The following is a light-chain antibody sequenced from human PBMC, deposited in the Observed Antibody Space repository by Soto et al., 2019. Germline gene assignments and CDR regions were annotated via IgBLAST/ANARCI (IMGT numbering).Light chain of an antibody. CDR1: QSIGSW. V-gene: IGKV1-5*03. CDR2: KAS. Sequence: DIQMTQSPTTLSASVGDRVTITCRASQSIGSWLAWYQQKPGKAPKLLIYKASTLESGVPSRFSGSGSGTEFILTISSLQPDDFARYYCQQYGSYSPWTFGQGTKVEIK. J-gene: IGKJ1*01. CDR3: QQYGSYSPWT.